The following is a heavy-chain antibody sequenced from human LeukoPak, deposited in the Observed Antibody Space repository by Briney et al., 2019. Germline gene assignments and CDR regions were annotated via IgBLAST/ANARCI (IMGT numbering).Heavy chain of an antibody. V-gene: IGHV3-30*01. Sequence: GGSLRLSCAASGFTFSRYAMHWVRQAPGKGLEWVAVTSPDGNEKYYADSVKGRFTISRDNSKNTVFLQMNSLSTEDTAVYSCFTGSAYYYDSWGQGTLVTVSS. J-gene: IGHJ5*01. CDR1: GFTFSRYA. CDR2: TSPDGNEK. D-gene: IGHD3-22*01. CDR3: FTGSAYYYDS.